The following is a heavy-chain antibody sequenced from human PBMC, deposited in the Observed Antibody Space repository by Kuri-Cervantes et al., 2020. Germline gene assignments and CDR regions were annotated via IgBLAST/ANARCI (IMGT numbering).Heavy chain of an antibody. D-gene: IGHD6-6*01. CDR2: IKQDGSEK. CDR1: GFTFSSYW. Sequence: GGSLRLSCAASGFTFSSYWMSWVRQAPGKGLEWVANIKQDGSEKYYVDSVKGRFTISRDNAKNSLYLQMNSLRAEDTAVYYCALSKQLVGDGGYYYYYGMDVWGQGTTVTVSS. CDR3: ALSKQLVGDGGYYYYYGMDV. V-gene: IGHV3-7*01. J-gene: IGHJ6*02.